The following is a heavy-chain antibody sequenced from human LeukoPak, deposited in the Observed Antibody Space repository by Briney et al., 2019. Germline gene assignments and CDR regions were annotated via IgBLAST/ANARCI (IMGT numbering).Heavy chain of an antibody. CDR2: IQYDGSNE. Sequence: GGSLRLSCAASGFTFSSYAMHWVRQAPGKGLGWVAYIQYDGSNEQYAHSVKGRLRISRDSSKNILYLQMNSLRAEDTAVYYCAKDRCSNGIGCYYYYMDVWGKGTTVTISS. CDR3: AKDRCSNGIGCYYYYMDV. V-gene: IGHV3-30*02. CDR1: GFTFSSYA. J-gene: IGHJ6*03. D-gene: IGHD2-8*01.